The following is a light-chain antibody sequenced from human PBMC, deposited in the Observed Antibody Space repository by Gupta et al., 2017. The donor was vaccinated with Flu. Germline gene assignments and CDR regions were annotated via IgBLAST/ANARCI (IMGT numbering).Light chain of an antibody. V-gene: IGKV1-5*03. Sequence: DIQMTQSPSTLSASVGDRVTITCRASQSISSWLAWYQQIPGKAPKLLIYKASSLESGVPSRFSGSGSGTEFTLTIASLQPDDFATYYCQHYKTYARTFGQGTKVEIK. CDR2: KAS. CDR3: QHYKTYART. CDR1: QSISSW. J-gene: IGKJ1*01.